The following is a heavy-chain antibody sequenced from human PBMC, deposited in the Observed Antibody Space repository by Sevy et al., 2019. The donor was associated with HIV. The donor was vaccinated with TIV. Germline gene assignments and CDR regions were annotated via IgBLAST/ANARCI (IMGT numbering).Heavy chain of an antibody. CDR2: INPNSGDT. V-gene: IGHV1-2*02. CDR1: GYTFTGYF. CDR3: ASPGGYRYGSLLDY. J-gene: IGHJ4*02. D-gene: IGHD5-18*01. Sequence: ASVKVSCKASGYTFTGYFIHWVRQAPGQGLEWMGWINPNSGDTNYAQKFQGRVTVTRDTSINTAYMELSRLRSDDTAGYYCASPGGYRYGSLLDYWGQGTLVTVSS.